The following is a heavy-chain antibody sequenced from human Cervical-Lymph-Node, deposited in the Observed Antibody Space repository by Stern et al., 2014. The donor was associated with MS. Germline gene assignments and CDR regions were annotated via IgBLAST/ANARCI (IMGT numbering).Heavy chain of an antibody. CDR3: ARGAYCGGDCYWGWFDS. J-gene: IGHJ5*01. Sequence: VQLVESGAEVTKPGSSVKVSCKASGGTFSDYAIRWVRQAPGQGLEWMGGIIPIFGSTDYAQNFQGRVTITADESTTTAYMDLSSLRSEDTAVYYCARGAYCGGDCYWGWFDSWGQGTLVTVSS. D-gene: IGHD2-21*02. CDR2: IIPIFGST. V-gene: IGHV1-69*01. CDR1: GGTFSDYA.